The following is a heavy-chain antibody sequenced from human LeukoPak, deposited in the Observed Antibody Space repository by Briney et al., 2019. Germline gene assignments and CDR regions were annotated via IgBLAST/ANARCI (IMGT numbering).Heavy chain of an antibody. CDR1: GFSFSRYA. CDR3: ARLAVAGPNYYYYGMDV. Sequence: GGSLRLSCAASGFSFSRYAMSWVRQAPGKGLEWVSGISGSGGSTYYADSVKGRFTISRHNSKNTLYLQMNSLRAEDTAVYYCARLAVAGPNYYYYGMDVWGQGTTVTVSS. V-gene: IGHV3-23*01. CDR2: ISGSGGST. J-gene: IGHJ6*02. D-gene: IGHD6-19*01.